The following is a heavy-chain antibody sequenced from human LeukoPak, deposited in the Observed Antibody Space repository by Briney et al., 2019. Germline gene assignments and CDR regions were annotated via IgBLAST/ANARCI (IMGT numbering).Heavy chain of an antibody. Sequence: SETLSLTCSVSGGSISSSSYYWGWIRQPPGKGLEWIGSIYYRGNTYYNPSLKSRVTISVDTSKNQISLNLSSVTAADTAVYYCASDKGGYCTDGVCAVDYWGQGTLVTVSS. J-gene: IGHJ4*02. V-gene: IGHV4-39*01. CDR1: GGSISSSSYY. CDR2: IYYRGNT. CDR3: ASDKGGYCTDGVCAVDY. D-gene: IGHD2-8*01.